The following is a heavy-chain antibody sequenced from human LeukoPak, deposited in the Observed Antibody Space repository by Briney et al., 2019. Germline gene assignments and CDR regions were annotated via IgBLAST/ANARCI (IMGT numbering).Heavy chain of an antibody. V-gene: IGHV3-20*04. D-gene: IGHD2-8*02. CDR2: INWNGGSI. Sequence: PGGSLRLSCAASGFTFDDYGMSWVRQAPGKGLEWVSGINWNGGSIGYTDSVKGRFTISRDNAKSSLYLEMNSLRAEDTALYYCARGYCSGGVCCRLFDYWGQGTLVTVSS. J-gene: IGHJ4*02. CDR3: ARGYCSGGVCCRLFDY. CDR1: GFTFDDYG.